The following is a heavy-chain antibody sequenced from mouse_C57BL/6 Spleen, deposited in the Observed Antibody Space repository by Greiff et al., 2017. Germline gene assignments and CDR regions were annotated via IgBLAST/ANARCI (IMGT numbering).Heavy chain of an antibody. Sequence: QVQLQQPGAELVMPGASVKLSCKASGYTFTSYWMHWVKQRPGQGLEWIGEIDPSDSYTNYNQKFKGKSTLTVDKSSSTAYMQLSSLTSEASAVYYCASGYYGSSYAMDYWGQGTSVTVSS. CDR3: ASGYYGSSYAMDY. V-gene: IGHV1-69*01. D-gene: IGHD1-1*01. CDR2: IDPSDSYT. CDR1: GYTFTSYW. J-gene: IGHJ4*01.